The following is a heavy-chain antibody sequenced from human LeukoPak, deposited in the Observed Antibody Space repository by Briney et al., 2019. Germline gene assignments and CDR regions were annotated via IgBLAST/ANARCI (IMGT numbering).Heavy chain of an antibody. V-gene: IGHV1-18*01. CDR1: GYTFTSYG. J-gene: IGHJ3*02. CDR2: ISAYNGNT. Sequence: ASVKVSCKASGYTFTSYGISWVRQAPGQGLEWLGWISAYNGNTNYAQKLQGRVTITADKSTSTAYMELSSLRSEDTAVYYCASGYYDRSGAGGTIGAFDIWGQGTMVTVSS. D-gene: IGHD3-22*01. CDR3: ASGYYDRSGAGGTIGAFDI.